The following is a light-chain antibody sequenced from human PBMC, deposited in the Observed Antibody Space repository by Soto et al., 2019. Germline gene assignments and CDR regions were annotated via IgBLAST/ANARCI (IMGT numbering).Light chain of an antibody. CDR1: QSISRW. J-gene: IGKJ5*01. Sequence: DIPMTQSPSSLSASVGDRVTIPCRASQSISRWLAWYQQKPGKAPKLLIYDASSLESGVPSRFSGSGSGTDFTLTISSLESEDFAIYYCQQRSNWPTFGQGTRLEI. V-gene: IGKV1-5*01. CDR2: DAS. CDR3: QQRSNWPT.